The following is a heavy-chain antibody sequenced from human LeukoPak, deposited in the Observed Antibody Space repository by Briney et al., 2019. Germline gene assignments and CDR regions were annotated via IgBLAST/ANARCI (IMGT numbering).Heavy chain of an antibody. CDR2: ISSSGST. D-gene: IGHD4-11*01. J-gene: IGHJ5*02. Sequence: SETLSLTCTVSGDSISSGDYYWSWIRQPAGKGLEWIGRISSSGSTNYNPSLKSRVTISVDTSKNQFSLKLSSVTAADTAVYYCASLQKPGWFDPWGQGTLVTVSS. CDR1: GDSISSGDYY. CDR3: ASLQKPGWFDP. V-gene: IGHV4-61*02.